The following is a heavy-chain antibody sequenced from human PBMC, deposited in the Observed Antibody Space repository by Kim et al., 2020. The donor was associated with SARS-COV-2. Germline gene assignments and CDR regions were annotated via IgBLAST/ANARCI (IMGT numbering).Heavy chain of an antibody. J-gene: IGHJ4*02. D-gene: IGHD6-13*01. CDR1: GFTFSSYS. V-gene: IGHV3-21*01. Sequence: GGSLRFSCAASGFTFSSYSMNWVRQAPGKGLEWVSSISSSSSYIYYADSVKGRFTISRDNAKNSLYLQMNSLRAEDTAVYYCARREAAGHAGFDYWGQGTLVTVSS. CDR3: ARREAAGHAGFDY. CDR2: ISSSSSYI.